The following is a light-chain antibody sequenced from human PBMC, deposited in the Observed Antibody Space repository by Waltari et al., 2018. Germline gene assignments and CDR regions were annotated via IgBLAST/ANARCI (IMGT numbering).Light chain of an antibody. V-gene: IGLV2-23*02. Sequence: QSALTQPASVSGSPGQSITITCAGSNSDVGSHDLVSWYRQHPGKAPKLIIYEVTKRPSGVSYRFSGSKSGNTASLTISGLQAEDEADYYCCSYVDGVTWVFGGGTTLTVL. CDR1: NSDVGSHDL. CDR3: CSYVDGVTWV. CDR2: EVT. J-gene: IGLJ3*02.